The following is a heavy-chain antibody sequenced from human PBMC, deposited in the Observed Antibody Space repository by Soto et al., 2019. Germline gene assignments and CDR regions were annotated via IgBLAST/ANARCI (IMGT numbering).Heavy chain of an antibody. Sequence: EVQLVESGGGLVQPGGSLRLSCAASGFTVSSNYMSWVRQAPGKGLEWVSVIYSGGSTYYADSVKGRFTISRHNSKNTXYXYXXSLRAEETAVYYCASWGPRYYDVLTGYYRQGAFDIWGRGTMVTVSS. CDR3: ASWGPRYYDVLTGYYRQGAFDI. V-gene: IGHV3-53*04. J-gene: IGHJ3*02. D-gene: IGHD3-9*01. CDR1: GFTVSSNY. CDR2: IYSGGST.